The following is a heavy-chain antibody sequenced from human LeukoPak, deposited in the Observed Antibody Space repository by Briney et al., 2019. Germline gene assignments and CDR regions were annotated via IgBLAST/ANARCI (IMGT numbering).Heavy chain of an antibody. Sequence: GGSLRLSCAASGFTFSSYGMHWVRQAPGKGLEWVAVIWYGGSNKYYADSVKGRFTISRDNAKNSLYLQMDSLRAEDTAVYYCARDPGRYSESWGQGTMVSVSS. CDR1: GFTFSSYG. V-gene: IGHV3-33*01. D-gene: IGHD5-18*01. CDR2: IWYGGSNK. CDR3: ARDPGRYSES. J-gene: IGHJ3*01.